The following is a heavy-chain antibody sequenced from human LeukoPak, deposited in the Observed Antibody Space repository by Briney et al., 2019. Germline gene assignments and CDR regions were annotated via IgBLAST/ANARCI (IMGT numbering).Heavy chain of an antibody. CDR3: ARDRDYYYGMDV. CDR1: GFTVSSNY. J-gene: IGHJ6*02. V-gene: IGHV3-53*01. Sequence: GGPLRLSCAASGFTVSSNYMSWVRQAPGKGLEWVSVIYSGGSTYYADSVKGRFTISRDNSMNTLYLQMNSLRAEDTAVYYCARDRDYYYGMDVWGQGTTVTVSS. CDR2: IYSGGST.